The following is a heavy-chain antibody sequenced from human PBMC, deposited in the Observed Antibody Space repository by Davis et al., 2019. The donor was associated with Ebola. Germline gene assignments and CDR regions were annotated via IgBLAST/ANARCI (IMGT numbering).Heavy chain of an antibody. D-gene: IGHD3-22*01. Sequence: SGPTLVKPTQTLTLTCTFSGFSLSTSGVGVGWIRQPPGKALEWLALIYWDDDKRYSPSLKSRLTITKDTSKNQVVLTMTNMNPVDTATYYCAHIGFYYDSSGYYRRYYFDYWGQGTLVTVSS. J-gene: IGHJ4*02. CDR2: IYWDDDK. CDR1: GFSLSTSGVG. CDR3: AHIGFYYDSSGYYRRYYFDY. V-gene: IGHV2-5*02.